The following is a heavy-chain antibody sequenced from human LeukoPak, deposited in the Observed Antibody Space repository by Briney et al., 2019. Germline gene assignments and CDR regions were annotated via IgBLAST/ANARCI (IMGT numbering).Heavy chain of an antibody. J-gene: IGHJ6*02. CDR3: ARLRRILRFLEWSPSRKTNYYGMDV. D-gene: IGHD3-3*01. CDR2: INHSRTT. CDR1: GGSLSGYD. V-gene: IGHV4-34*01. Sequence: SETLSLTCAVYGGSLSGYDWSWIRQPPGKGLEWIGEINHSRTTNYNPSLKSRVIISVDTSKKQCSLKLSSVTAADTAVYYCARLRRILRFLEWSPSRKTNYYGMDVWAQGTTVTVSS.